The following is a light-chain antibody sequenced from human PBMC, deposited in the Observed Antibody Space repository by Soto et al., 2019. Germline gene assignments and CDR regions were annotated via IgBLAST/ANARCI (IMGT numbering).Light chain of an antibody. Sequence: DIQMTQSPSTLSASVGDRVTITCRASQSISSWLAWYQQKPGKAPKLLIYKASSLESGVPSRFTGSGSGTEFTLTISSLQPDDFATYYCQQYNSYSSFTFGPGTEVDIK. CDR3: QQYNSYSSFT. CDR1: QSISSW. J-gene: IGKJ3*01. CDR2: KAS. V-gene: IGKV1-5*03.